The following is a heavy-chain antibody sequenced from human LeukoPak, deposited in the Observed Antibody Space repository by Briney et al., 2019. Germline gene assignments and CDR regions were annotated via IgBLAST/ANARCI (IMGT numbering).Heavy chain of an antibody. D-gene: IGHD3-22*01. CDR1: GGSISSYY. V-gene: IGHV4-59*01. J-gene: IGHJ4*02. CDR3: ARSLPDYYYDSSGYSDY. CDR2: IYYSGST. Sequence: PLETLSLTCTVSGGSISSYYWSWIRQPPGKGLEWIGYIYYSGSTNYNPSLKSRVTISVDTSKNQFSLKLSSVTAADTAVYYCARSLPDYYYDSSGYSDYWGQGTLVTVSS.